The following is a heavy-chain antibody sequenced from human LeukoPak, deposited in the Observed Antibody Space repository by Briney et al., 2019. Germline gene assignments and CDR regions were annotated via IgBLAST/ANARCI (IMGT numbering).Heavy chain of an antibody. CDR3: ARRIHPYAFDI. CDR2: IYTSGST. Sequence: SETLSLTCTVSGGSIRSYYWSWIRQPAGKGLEWIGRIYTSGSTNYNPSLKSRVTMSVDTSQNQFSVKLSSVAAADTAVYYCARRIHPYAFDIWGQGTMVTVSS. CDR1: GGSIRSYY. V-gene: IGHV4-4*07. J-gene: IGHJ3*02.